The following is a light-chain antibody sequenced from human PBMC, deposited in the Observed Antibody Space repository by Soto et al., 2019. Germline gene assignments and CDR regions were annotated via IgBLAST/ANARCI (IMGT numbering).Light chain of an antibody. V-gene: IGKV3-20*01. CDR2: GAS. J-gene: IGKJ2*01. CDR3: QRYGTSPPP. Sequence: EFVLTQSPGTLSLSPGERATLSCRASERVGSSYLAWYQQKLGQAPRLLIYGASSRATGIPDRFSGSGSGTDFTLTISRVEPEDFAVYYCQRYGTSPPPFGQGTKLEIK. CDR1: ERVGSSY.